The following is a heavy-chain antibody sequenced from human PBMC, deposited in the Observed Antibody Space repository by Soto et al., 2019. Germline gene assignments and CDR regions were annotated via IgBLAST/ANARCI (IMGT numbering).Heavy chain of an antibody. CDR2: IYYSGST. D-gene: IGHD3-22*01. CDR3: ARRQYYYDSSGYAFDD. J-gene: IGHJ4*02. Sequence: SETLSLTCTVSGGSVSSGSYYWSWIRQPPGKGLEWIGYIYYSGSTNYNPSLKSRVTISVDTSKNQFSLKLSSVTAADTAVYYCARRQYYYDSSGYAFDDWGQGTLVTVSS. V-gene: IGHV4-61*01. CDR1: GGSVSSGSYY.